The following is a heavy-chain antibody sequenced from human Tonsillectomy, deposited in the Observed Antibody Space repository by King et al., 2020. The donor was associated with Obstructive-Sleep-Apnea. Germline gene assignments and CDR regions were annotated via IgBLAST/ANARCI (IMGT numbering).Heavy chain of an antibody. V-gene: IGHV3-53*04. CDR3: ARDHCSGDRCYSGLDY. J-gene: IGHJ4*02. D-gene: IGHD2-15*01. Sequence: VQLVESGGGLVQPGGSLRLSCAASGFTVSSNYMSWVRQAPGTGLEWVSVIYSGGSTYYADYVKGRFTISRHNSKNTLYLQMNSLRAEDTAVYYCARDHCSGDRCYSGLDYWGQGTLVTVSS. CDR2: IYSGGST. CDR1: GFTVSSNY.